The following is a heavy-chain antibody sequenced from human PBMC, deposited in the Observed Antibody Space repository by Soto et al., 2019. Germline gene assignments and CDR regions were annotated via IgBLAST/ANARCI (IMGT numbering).Heavy chain of an antibody. J-gene: IGHJ4*02. D-gene: IGHD3-10*01. Sequence: QVHLVQSGAEVKKPGASVKVSCKASGYTFTSYGITWVRQASGQGLEWMGWISAHNGNTDYAQKLQGRVIVTRDTSTSTAYMELRSLISDDTAVYYCARGRYGEYWGQGALVTVSS. CDR2: ISAHNGNT. CDR1: GYTFTSYG. V-gene: IGHV1-18*01. CDR3: ARGRYGEY.